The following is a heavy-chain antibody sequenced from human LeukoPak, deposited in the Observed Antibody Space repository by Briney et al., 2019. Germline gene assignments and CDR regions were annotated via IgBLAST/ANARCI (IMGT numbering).Heavy chain of an antibody. J-gene: IGHJ5*02. Sequence: SQTLSLTCAVSGGSISSGGYSWSWIRQPPGKGLEWIGYIYYSGSTNYNPSLKSRVTISVDTSKNQFSLKLSSVTAADTAVYYCARDRRSGSYYKAQWFDPWGQGTLVTVSS. V-gene: IGHV4-61*08. D-gene: IGHD1-26*01. CDR3: ARDRRSGSYYKAQWFDP. CDR1: GGSISSGGYS. CDR2: IYYSGST.